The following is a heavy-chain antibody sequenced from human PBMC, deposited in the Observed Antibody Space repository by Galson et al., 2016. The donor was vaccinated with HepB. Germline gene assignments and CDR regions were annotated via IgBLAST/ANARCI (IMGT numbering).Heavy chain of an antibody. CDR2: INPNNGVT. V-gene: IGHV1-2*04. J-gene: IGHJ6*02. Sequence: SVKVSCKASGYTFNDYYMNWVRQAPGQGLEWMGWINPNNGVTNYARKFQGWVTMTRDTSTTTAYMELKRLKSDDTAVYYCARDRPQKTSSAYYYRNYYYYGMDVWGQGTTVTVSS. CDR3: ARDRPQKTSSAYYYRNYYYYGMDV. D-gene: IGHD6-19*01. CDR1: GYTFNDYY.